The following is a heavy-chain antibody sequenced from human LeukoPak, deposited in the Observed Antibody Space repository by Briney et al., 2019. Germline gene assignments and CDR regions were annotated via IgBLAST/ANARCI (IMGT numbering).Heavy chain of an antibody. Sequence: SETLSLTCAVYGGSFSGYYWSWIRQPPGKGLEWIGEINHSGSTNYNPSLKSRVTISVDTSKNQFSLKLSSVTAVDTAVYYCARKENVYYYFDYRGQGTLVTVSS. CDR1: GGSFSGYY. J-gene: IGHJ4*02. CDR3: ARKENVYYYFDY. CDR2: INHSGST. V-gene: IGHV4-34*01. D-gene: IGHD3-10*01.